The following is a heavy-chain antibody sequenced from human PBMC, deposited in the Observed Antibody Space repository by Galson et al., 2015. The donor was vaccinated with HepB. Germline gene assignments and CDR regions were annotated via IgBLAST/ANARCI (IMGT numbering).Heavy chain of an antibody. D-gene: IGHD3-10*01. Sequence: SLRLSCAASGFTFSNSGMHWVRQAPGKGLEWVAVISHDGSNKFHADSVKGRITISRDNSKNTLYLEMSSLRPDDTAVYYCVKDWGSGSYFRAHALPRLWMDVWGHGTTVTVSS. CDR2: ISHDGSNK. CDR1: GFTFSNSG. CDR3: VKDWGSGSYFRAHALPRLWMDV. J-gene: IGHJ6*02. V-gene: IGHV3-30*18.